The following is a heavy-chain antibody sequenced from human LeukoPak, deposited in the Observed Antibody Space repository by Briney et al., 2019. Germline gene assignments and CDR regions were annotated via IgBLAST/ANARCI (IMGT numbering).Heavy chain of an antibody. Sequence: ASVKVSCKASGYTFISYDISWVRQAPGQGLEWMGWISAYNGNTNYAQKLQGRVTMTTDTSTSTAYMELRSLRSDDTAVYYCARDVGGYSYGPYYFDYWGQRTLVTVSS. J-gene: IGHJ4*02. CDR2: ISAYNGNT. CDR1: GYTFISYD. V-gene: IGHV1-18*01. CDR3: ARDVGGYSYGPYYFDY. D-gene: IGHD5-18*01.